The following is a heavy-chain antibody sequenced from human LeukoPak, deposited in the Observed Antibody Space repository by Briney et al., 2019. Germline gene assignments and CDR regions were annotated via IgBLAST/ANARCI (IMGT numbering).Heavy chain of an antibody. CDR3: ARDRAMVVGSSWYYDY. CDR1: GFTFSTYW. D-gene: IGHD5-18*01. Sequence: GGSLRLSCAASGFTFSTYWMHWVRQAPGKGLVWVSRINSDGSRTNYADSVKGRFTISRDNAKNTLYMQMNSLRAEDTALYYCARDRAMVVGSSWYYDYWGQGTLVTVSS. CDR2: INSDGSRT. V-gene: IGHV3-74*01. J-gene: IGHJ4*02.